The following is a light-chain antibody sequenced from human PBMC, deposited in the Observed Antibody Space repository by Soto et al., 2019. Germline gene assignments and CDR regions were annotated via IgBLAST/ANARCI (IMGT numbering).Light chain of an antibody. Sequence: QSALTQPASVSGSPGQWITISCTGTSSDVGSYNLVSWYQQHPGKAPKLMIYEVSKRPSGVSNRFSGSKSGNTASLTISGLQAEDEADYYCCSYAGSSTFRVFGGGTKLTVL. CDR1: SSDVGSYNL. V-gene: IGLV2-23*02. J-gene: IGLJ3*02. CDR2: EVS. CDR3: CSYAGSSTFRV.